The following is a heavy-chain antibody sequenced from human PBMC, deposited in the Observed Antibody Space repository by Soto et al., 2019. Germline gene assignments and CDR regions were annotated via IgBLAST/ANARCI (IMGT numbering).Heavy chain of an antibody. J-gene: IGHJ4*02. D-gene: IGHD5-12*01. Sequence: SVKVSCKASGGTFSSYAISCVRQAPGQGLEWMGGIIPIFGTANYAQKFQGRVTITADESTSTAYMELSSLRSEDTAVYYCARDPGGDGYNYYFDYWGQGTLVTVSS. CDR2: IIPIFGTA. CDR3: ARDPGGDGYNYYFDY. V-gene: IGHV1-69*13. CDR1: GGTFSSYA.